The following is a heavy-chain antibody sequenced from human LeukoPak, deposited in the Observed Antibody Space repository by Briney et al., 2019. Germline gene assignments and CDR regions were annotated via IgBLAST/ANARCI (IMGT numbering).Heavy chain of an antibody. CDR2: IDYSGGSS. J-gene: IGHJ5*02. Sequence: GGSLRLSCTVSGFTLSSYEMSWIRQAPGKGLEWVSSIDYSGGSSYYADSVKGRFTISRDDSKNTLYLQLNSLRAEDTAVYYCARDAPGIAVAGNGFDPWGQGTLVTVSS. V-gene: IGHV3-23*01. CDR1: GFTLSSYE. D-gene: IGHD6-19*01. CDR3: ARDAPGIAVAGNGFDP.